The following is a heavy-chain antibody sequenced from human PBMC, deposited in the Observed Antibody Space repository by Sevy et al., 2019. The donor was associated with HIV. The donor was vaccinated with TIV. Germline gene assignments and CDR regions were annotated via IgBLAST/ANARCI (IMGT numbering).Heavy chain of an antibody. CDR2: ISSGSSYK. J-gene: IGHJ4*02. Sequence: GGSLRLSCEASGFTFRDYSMNWVRQAPGKALEWVSSISSGSSYKKYGDSVKGRFTISRDNAKNSLYLQLNCLRAEDTAVYYCTRVDYYDTSGSHYWGQGTLVTVSS. D-gene: IGHD3-22*01. CDR3: TRVDYYDTSGSHY. V-gene: IGHV3-21*01. CDR1: GFTFRDYS.